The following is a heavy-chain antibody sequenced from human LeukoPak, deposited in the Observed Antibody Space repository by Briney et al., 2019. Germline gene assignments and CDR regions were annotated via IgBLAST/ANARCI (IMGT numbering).Heavy chain of an antibody. CDR2: IYTSGST. J-gene: IGHJ5*02. CDR3: ARHLSRSVYNWNDVGWFDP. D-gene: IGHD1-20*01. CDR1: GGSISSYY. Sequence: SETLSLTCTVSGGSISSYYWGWIRQPPGKGLEWIGYIYTSGSTNYNPSLKSRVTISVDTSKNQFSLKLSSVTAADTAVYYCARHLSRSVYNWNDVGWFDPWGQGTLVTVSS. V-gene: IGHV4-4*09.